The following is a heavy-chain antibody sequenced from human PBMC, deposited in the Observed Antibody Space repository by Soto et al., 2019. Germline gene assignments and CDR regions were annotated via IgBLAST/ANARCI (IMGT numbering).Heavy chain of an antibody. V-gene: IGHV3-30-3*01. J-gene: IGHJ6*02. CDR1: GFTFSSYA. Sequence: QVQLVESGGGVVQPGRSLRLSCAASGFTFSSYAMHWVRQAPGKGLEWVAVISYDGSNKYYADSVKGRVTISRDNSKNTLDLQMKSLRAEDTAVYYCAREGRVLRFLEWSHHPYYCMDVWGQGTTVTVSS. CDR2: ISYDGSNK. D-gene: IGHD3-3*01. CDR3: AREGRVLRFLEWSHHPYYCMDV.